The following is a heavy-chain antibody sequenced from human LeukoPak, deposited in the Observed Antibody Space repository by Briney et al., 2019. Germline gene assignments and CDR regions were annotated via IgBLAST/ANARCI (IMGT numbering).Heavy chain of an antibody. D-gene: IGHD6-13*01. V-gene: IGHV4-38-2*02. CDR1: GYSISSGYY. Sequence: NPSETLSLTCTVSGYSISSGYYWGWIRQPPGKGLEWIGSIYHSGSTYYNPSLKSRVTISVDTSKNQFSLKLSSVTAADTAVYYCARTARGWQHGGFDPWGQGTLVTVSS. CDR3: ARTARGWQHGGFDP. J-gene: IGHJ5*02. CDR2: IYHSGST.